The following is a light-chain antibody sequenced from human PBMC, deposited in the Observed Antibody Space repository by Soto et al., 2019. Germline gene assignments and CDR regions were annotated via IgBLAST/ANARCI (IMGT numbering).Light chain of an antibody. Sequence: EIVLTQSPATLSLSPGDRATLSCRASQSVTSYLAWYQQKPGQAPRLLIYDASNRATGIPARFSGNGSGTDFTLTISSLVPEDFAVYYWQQRYSWPLTFGGGTKVEIK. CDR1: QSVTSY. J-gene: IGKJ4*01. V-gene: IGKV3-11*01. CDR2: DAS. CDR3: QQRYSWPLT.